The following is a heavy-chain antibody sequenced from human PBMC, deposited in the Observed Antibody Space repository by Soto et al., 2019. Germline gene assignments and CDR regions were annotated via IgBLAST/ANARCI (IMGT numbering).Heavy chain of an antibody. J-gene: IGHJ5*02. Sequence: ASVKVSCKSSGYTFTAYYLHWVRQAPGQGLEWMGWINPNSGGTNYAQKFQGRVTMTRDTSIGTAYMELSGLRSDDTAMCYCARTYDSSGQPSHYFDPWGQGTLVTVSS. D-gene: IGHD3-22*01. V-gene: IGHV1-2*02. CDR3: ARTYDSSGQPSHYFDP. CDR1: GYTFTAYY. CDR2: INPNSGGT.